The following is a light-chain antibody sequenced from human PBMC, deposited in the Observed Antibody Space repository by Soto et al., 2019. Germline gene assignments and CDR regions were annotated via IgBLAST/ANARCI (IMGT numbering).Light chain of an antibody. V-gene: IGKV3-11*02. Sequence: EIVLTQSPATLSLSPGERATLSCRASQSVSSYLAWYQQKPGQAPRLLIYDASNRATGIPARFSGSESGRDFTLTISSLEPEDFAFYYCQQRLNWPGTFGQGTKVEIK. CDR3: QQRLNWPGT. J-gene: IGKJ1*01. CDR2: DAS. CDR1: QSVSSY.